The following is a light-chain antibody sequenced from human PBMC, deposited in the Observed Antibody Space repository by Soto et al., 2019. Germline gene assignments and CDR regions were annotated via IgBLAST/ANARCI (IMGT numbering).Light chain of an antibody. CDR2: DTS. J-gene: IGKJ4*01. CDR1: QSLTSN. CDR3: QQYNHWPRMLS. V-gene: IGKV3-15*01. Sequence: EILLTQSPVTLSVSPGARATLSCRASQSLTSNLAWYQQRPGQAPRLLIYDTSTRATDVPARFSGSGSGTEFTLTIASLQSEDFAVCYCQQYNHWPRMLSFGGGTRVEL.